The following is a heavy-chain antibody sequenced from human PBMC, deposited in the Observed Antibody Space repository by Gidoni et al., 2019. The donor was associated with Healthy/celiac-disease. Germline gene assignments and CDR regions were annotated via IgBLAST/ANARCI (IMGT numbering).Heavy chain of an antibody. V-gene: IGHV4-39*01. CDR2: IYYSGST. J-gene: IGHJ4*01. D-gene: IGHD1-26*01. CDR1: GGSISSSSYY. CDR3: ARLILGELLVTYADY. Sequence: QLQLQESGPGLVKPSETLSLTCTVSGGSISSSSYYWGWIRQPPGKGLEWIGSIYYSGSTYYNPSLKSRVTISVDTSKNQFSLKLSSVTAADTAVYYCARLILGELLVTYADYWGQGTLVTVSS.